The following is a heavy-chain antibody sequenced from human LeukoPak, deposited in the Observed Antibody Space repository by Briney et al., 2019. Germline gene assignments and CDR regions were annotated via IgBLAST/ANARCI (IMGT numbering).Heavy chain of an antibody. CDR3: ARDAYYYDSRGYFSWCDP. Sequence: GASVKVSCKASGYTFTSYAINWVRPATGQGLEWMGWMNPNSGNTGYAQKFQGRVTMTRNTSISTAYMELSSLRSEDTAVYYCARDAYYYDSRGYFSWCDPWGQGTLVTVSS. D-gene: IGHD3-22*01. CDR1: GYTFTSYA. CDR2: MNPNSGNT. J-gene: IGHJ5*02. V-gene: IGHV1-8*01.